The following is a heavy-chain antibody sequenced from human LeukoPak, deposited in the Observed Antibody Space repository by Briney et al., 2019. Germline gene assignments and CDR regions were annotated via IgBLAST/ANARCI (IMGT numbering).Heavy chain of an antibody. V-gene: IGHV4-34*01. D-gene: IGHD2-2*01. Sequence: SEILSLTCAVYGGSFSGYYSSWIRQPPGKGLEWIGEINHSGSTNYKPSLKSRVTISVDTSKNQFSLKLSSVTAADTAVYYCARDGRYCSSTSCYWAPSKYYYYYMDVWGKGTTVTVSS. CDR2: INHSGST. J-gene: IGHJ6*03. CDR1: GGSFSGYY. CDR3: ARDGRYCSSTSCYWAPSKYYYYYMDV.